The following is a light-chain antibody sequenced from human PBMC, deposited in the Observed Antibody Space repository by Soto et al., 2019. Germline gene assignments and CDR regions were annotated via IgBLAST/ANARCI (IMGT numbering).Light chain of an antibody. CDR3: QQYGSSSPWT. V-gene: IGKV1-5*03. Sequence: DIQMTQSPSTLSASVGDRVTITCRASQSVGSWLARYQQKPGKAPKLLIYKASSLESGVPSRFSGSGSGTEFSLTISSLQPDDFASYHCQQYGSSSPWTFGQGTKVEIK. CDR1: QSVGSW. J-gene: IGKJ1*01. CDR2: KAS.